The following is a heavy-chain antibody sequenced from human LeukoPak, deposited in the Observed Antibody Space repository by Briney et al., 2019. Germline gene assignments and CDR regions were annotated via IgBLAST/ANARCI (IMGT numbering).Heavy chain of an antibody. CDR1: GFTFSNYW. CDR2: LRQDGSER. Sequence: GGSLRLSCAASGFTFSNYWMSRVRQAPGKGLEWVATLRQDGSERSYVDSVKGRFTISRDNSKNTLYLQMNSLRAEDTAVYYCAKDRGTMIALFYAMDIWGQGTTVTVSS. CDR3: AKDRGTMIALFYAMDI. V-gene: IGHV3-7*01. D-gene: IGHD3-22*01. J-gene: IGHJ6*02.